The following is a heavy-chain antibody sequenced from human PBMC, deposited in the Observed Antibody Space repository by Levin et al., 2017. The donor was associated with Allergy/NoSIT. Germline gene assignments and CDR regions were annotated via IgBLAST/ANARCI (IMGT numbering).Heavy chain of an antibody. J-gene: IGHJ4*02. CDR1: GGSISSTPYY. Sequence: SETLSLTCTVSGGSISSTPYYWGWIRQPPGTGLEWIGSMYYGGRTYYNPSLKSRVTMSVDTSKNQFSLNLNSVTAADTAVYYCARGTGSYSSNLDYWGQGTLVTVSS. D-gene: IGHD1-26*01. V-gene: IGHV4-39*07. CDR3: ARGTGSYSSNLDY. CDR2: MYYGGRT.